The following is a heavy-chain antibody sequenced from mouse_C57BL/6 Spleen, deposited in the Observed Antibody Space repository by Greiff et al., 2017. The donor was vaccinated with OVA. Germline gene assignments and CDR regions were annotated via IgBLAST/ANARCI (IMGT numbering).Heavy chain of an antibody. D-gene: IGHD2-5*01. Sequence: EVNVVESGGGLVQPGGSMKLSCAASGFTFSDAWMDWVRQSPEKGLEWVAEIRNKANNHATYYAESVKGRFTISRDDSKSSVYLQMNSLRAEDTGIYYCTLLAYYSNYWYFDVWGTGTTVTVSS. V-gene: IGHV6-6*01. CDR3: TLLAYYSNYWYFDV. CDR1: GFTFSDAW. CDR2: IRNKANNHAT. J-gene: IGHJ1*03.